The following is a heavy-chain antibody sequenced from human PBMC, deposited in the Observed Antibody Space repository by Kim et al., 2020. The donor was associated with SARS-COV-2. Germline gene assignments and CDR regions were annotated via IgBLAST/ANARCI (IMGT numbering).Heavy chain of an antibody. J-gene: IGHJ6*02. V-gene: IGHV1-24*01. CDR3: ETGGQNYYGMDV. Sequence: IYAQKFQGRVTMTEDTSTDTAYMELSSLRSEDTAVYYCETGGQNYYGMDVWGQGTTVTVSS.